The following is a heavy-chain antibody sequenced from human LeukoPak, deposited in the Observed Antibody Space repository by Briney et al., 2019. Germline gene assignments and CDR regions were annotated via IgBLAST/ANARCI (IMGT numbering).Heavy chain of an antibody. J-gene: IGHJ4*02. Sequence: ASVKVSCKASGYTFTGYYMHWVRQAPGQGLEWMGWINPNSGGTNYAQKLQGRVTMTRDTSISTAYMELSRLRSDDTAVYYCARGDYRQLVLSCVYWGQGTLVTVSS. CDR2: INPNSGGT. D-gene: IGHD6-13*01. CDR3: ARGDYRQLVLSCVY. CDR1: GYTFTGYY. V-gene: IGHV1-2*02.